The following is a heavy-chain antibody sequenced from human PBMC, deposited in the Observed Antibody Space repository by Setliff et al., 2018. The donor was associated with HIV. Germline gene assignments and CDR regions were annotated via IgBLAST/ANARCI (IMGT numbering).Heavy chain of an antibody. CDR2: IHYSGSI. CDR1: GASISSNDYY. Sequence: PSETLSLTCTVSGASISSNDYYWGWIRQPPGKGLEWIANIHYSGSIYYNPSLKSRVTVSVGTSKKQFFLNLSFATAADTAVYYCARPSFGVGGGSMFDSWGQGIVVTVSS. V-gene: IGHV4-39*01. J-gene: IGHJ4*02. CDR3: ARPSFGVGGGSMFDS. D-gene: IGHD3-3*01.